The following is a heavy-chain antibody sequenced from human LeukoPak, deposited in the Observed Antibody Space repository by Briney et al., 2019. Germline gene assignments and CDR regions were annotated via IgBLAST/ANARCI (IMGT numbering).Heavy chain of an antibody. CDR3: ARDRQGGYESFDY. J-gene: IGHJ4*02. CDR1: GGTFSSYA. V-gene: IGHV1-69*06. Sequence: ASVKVSCKASGGTFSSYAISWVRQAPGQGLEWMGGIIPIFGTANYAQKFQGRVTITADKSTSTAYMELSSLRSEDTAVYCCARDRQGGYESFDYWGQGTLVTVSS. D-gene: IGHD5-12*01. CDR2: IIPIFGTA.